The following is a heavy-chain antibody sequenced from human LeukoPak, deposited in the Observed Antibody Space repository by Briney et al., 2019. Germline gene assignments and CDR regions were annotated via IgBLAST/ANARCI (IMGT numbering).Heavy chain of an antibody. D-gene: IGHD4-17*01. CDR1: GGSFSGYY. CDR2: INHSGST. V-gene: IGHV4-34*01. J-gene: IGHJ4*02. CDR3: ARTYGDYGGY. Sequence: SETLSLTCAVYGGSFSGYYWNWIRQPPGKGLEWIGEINHSGSTNYNPSLKSRVTISVDTSKNQFSLKLSSVTAADTAVYYCARTYGDYGGYWGQGTLVTVSS.